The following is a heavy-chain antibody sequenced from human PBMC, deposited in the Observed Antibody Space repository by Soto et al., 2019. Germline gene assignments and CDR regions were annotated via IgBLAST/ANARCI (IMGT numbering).Heavy chain of an antibody. V-gene: IGHV3-7*01. CDR3: ARDSAYCRSSSCYLSYYYYMDV. J-gene: IGHJ6*03. Sequence: EVQVVESGGGLVQPGGSLRLSCAASGFTFSNHWMTWVRQAPGKGLEWVANIKQDGSEKYYVDSVKGRFTLSRDNAKNSLYLQMISLRAEDTAVYYCARDSAYCRSSSCYLSYYYYMDVWGKGTTVTVSS. CDR1: GFTFSNHW. D-gene: IGHD2-2*01. CDR2: IKQDGSEK.